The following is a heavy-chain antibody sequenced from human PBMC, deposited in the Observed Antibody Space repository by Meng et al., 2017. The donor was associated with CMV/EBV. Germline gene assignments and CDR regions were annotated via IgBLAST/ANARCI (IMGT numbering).Heavy chain of an antibody. D-gene: IGHD2-2*01. Sequence: SVKVSCKASGGTFSSYAISWVRQAPGQGLEWMGGIITILGIANYAQKFQGRVTITADKSTSTAYMELSSLRSEDTAVYYCAREPSNCSSTSCYLREIDYWGQGTLVTVSS. CDR1: GGTFSSYA. CDR3: AREPSNCSSTSCYLREIDY. V-gene: IGHV1-69*10. CDR2: IITILGIA. J-gene: IGHJ4*02.